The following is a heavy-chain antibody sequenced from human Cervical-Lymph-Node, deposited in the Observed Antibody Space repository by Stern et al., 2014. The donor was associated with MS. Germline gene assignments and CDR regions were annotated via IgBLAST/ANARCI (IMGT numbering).Heavy chain of an antibody. V-gene: IGHV3-21*02. CDR1: GFTFSRYS. CDR3: ARQHAGLRGDWFDP. D-gene: IGHD4-17*01. J-gene: IGHJ5*02. CDR2: ITSDSKYI. Sequence: EVQLVESGGGLVKPGGSLRLSCAASGFTFSRYSMSWIRQAPGKGLERVSSITSDSKYIHYAESVKGRITITRENAENSLYLQMNGLRVEDTAVYYCARQHAGLRGDWFDPWGQGTLVTVSP.